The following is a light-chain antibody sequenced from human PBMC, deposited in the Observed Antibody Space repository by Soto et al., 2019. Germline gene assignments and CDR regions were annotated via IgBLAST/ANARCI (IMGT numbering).Light chain of an antibody. CDR2: EGS. CDR3: CSYAGSSTPYV. J-gene: IGLJ1*01. CDR1: SSDVGSYNL. Sequence: QSALTQPASVSGSPGQSITISCTGTSSDVGSYNLVSWYQQHPGKAPKLMIYEGSKRPSGDSNRFSGSKSGNTASLTISGLQAEDEADYYCCSYAGSSTPYVFGTGTKLTVL. V-gene: IGLV2-23*01.